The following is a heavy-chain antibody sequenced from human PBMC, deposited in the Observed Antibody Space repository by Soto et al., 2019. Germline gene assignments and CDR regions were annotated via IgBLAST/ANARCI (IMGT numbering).Heavy chain of an antibody. CDR3: ARVVAGAALPDAFDI. CDR2: ISSSSSYI. V-gene: IGHV3-21*01. D-gene: IGHD6-6*01. CDR1: GFTFSSYS. J-gene: IGHJ3*02. Sequence: GGSLRLSCAASGFTFSSYSMNWVRQAPGKGLEWVSSISSSSSYIYYADSVKGRFTISRDNAKNSLYLQMNSLRAEDTAVYYCARVVAGAALPDAFDIWGQGTMVTVSS.